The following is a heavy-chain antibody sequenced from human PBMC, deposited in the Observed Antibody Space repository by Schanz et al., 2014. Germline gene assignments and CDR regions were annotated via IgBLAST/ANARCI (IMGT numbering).Heavy chain of an antibody. CDR3: AKDLISGWSGFDY. J-gene: IGHJ4*02. Sequence: EVHLLESGGGLVQPGGSLRLSCAASGFTFSNHALSWVRQAPGKGLEWVSGIGGSGDSTHYADSVKGRFIISRDNSKNTLYLQMNRLRAEDTAVYYCAKDLISGWSGFDYWGQGTLVTVSS. V-gene: IGHV3-23*01. D-gene: IGHD6-19*01. CDR2: IGGSGDST. CDR1: GFTFSNHA.